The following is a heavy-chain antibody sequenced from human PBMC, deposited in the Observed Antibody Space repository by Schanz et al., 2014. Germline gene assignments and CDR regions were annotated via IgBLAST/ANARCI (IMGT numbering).Heavy chain of an antibody. CDR1: GFNFSSYS. V-gene: IGHV3-21*01. CDR2: ISYGTSYI. J-gene: IGHJ3*02. Sequence: EVQLVESGGGWVQPGGSLRLSCAASGFNFSSYSLNWVRQAPGKGLEWVSSISYGTSYIYYAESVKGRFTISRDNAKNSLYLQMNGLRAEDSAVYYCARVALPGYSSPRDAFDIWGQGTMVTGSS. CDR3: ARVALPGYSSPRDAFDI. D-gene: IGHD5-18*01.